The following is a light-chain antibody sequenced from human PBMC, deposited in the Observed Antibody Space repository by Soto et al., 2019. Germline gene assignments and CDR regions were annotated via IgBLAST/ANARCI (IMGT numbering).Light chain of an antibody. Sequence: EIVLTQSPGTLSLSPGERATLSCRASQSLSSNYLAWYQQKPGQAPRLLIYGASSRASGIPDRFSGSGSVTDFTITISSLEPEDFAVYYCQHYGRSAIFTLGPGTTVDIK. V-gene: IGKV3-20*01. J-gene: IGKJ3*01. CDR2: GAS. CDR1: QSLSSNY. CDR3: QHYGRSAIFT.